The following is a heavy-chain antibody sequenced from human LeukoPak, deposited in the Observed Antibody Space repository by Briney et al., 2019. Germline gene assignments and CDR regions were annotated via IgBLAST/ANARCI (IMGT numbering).Heavy chain of an antibody. CDR1: GGSISGYY. V-gene: IGHV4-4*07. CDR3: ARQDNYYYYMDI. CDR2: IYTSGST. Sequence: PSETLSLTCTVSGGSISGYYWSWIRQPAGKGLQWIGRIYTSGSTNYNPSLKSRVTISVDESKNQFSLKLISVTAADTAVYYCARQDNYYYYMDIWNKGTTVTVSS. J-gene: IGHJ6*03.